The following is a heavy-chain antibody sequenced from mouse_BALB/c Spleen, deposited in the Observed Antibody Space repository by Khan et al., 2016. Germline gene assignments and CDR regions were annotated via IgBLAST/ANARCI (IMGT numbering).Heavy chain of an antibody. CDR1: GYIFTNYG. CDR2: INTHTGDP. D-gene: IGHD1-3*01. CDR3: TPMSGFEWFDY. J-gene: IGHJ2*01. Sequence: QIQLVQSGPELKKPGETVKISCKASGYIFTNYGMNWVKQAPGKGLKWMGWINTHTGDPTYTDDFKGRFVISLENSASTAYLQINNLKIEDMATYFCTPMSGFEWFDYWGQGTTLTVSS. V-gene: IGHV9-1*02.